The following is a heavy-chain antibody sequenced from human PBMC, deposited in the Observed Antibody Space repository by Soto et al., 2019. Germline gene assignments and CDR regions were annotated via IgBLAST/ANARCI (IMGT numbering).Heavy chain of an antibody. Sequence: GGSLRLSCAASGFTFSSYGMHWVRQAPGKGLEWVAVIWYDGSNKYYADSVKGRFTISRDNSKNTLYLQMNSLRAEDTAVYYCAREKLVRCSGGSCYSSYYYYYMDVWGKGTTVTVSS. CDR2: IWYDGSNK. J-gene: IGHJ6*03. CDR1: GFTFSSYG. D-gene: IGHD2-15*01. CDR3: AREKLVRCSGGSCYSSYYYYYMDV. V-gene: IGHV3-33*01.